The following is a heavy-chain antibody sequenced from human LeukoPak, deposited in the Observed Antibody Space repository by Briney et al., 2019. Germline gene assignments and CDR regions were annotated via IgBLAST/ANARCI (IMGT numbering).Heavy chain of an antibody. D-gene: IGHD3-22*01. CDR2: ISSSSRYT. CDR1: GFTFSSYS. Sequence: GGSLRLSCAASGFTFSSYSMNWVRQAPGKGLEWVSYISSSSRYTKYADSLKGRFSISRDNAKKSLYLQMNSLRAEDTAVYYCAREGYDPYFDYWGQGTLVTVSS. CDR3: AREGYDPYFDY. J-gene: IGHJ4*02. V-gene: IGHV3-21*05.